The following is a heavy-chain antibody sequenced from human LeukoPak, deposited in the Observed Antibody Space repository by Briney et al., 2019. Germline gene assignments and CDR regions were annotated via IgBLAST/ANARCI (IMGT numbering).Heavy chain of an antibody. J-gene: IGHJ4*02. CDR3: TTLGGLYYESHGYPDFDH. V-gene: IGHV4-34*01. CDR2: INQSGST. CDR1: GGSLSPYY. D-gene: IGHD3-22*01. Sequence: SETLSLTCTVSGGSLSPYYWSWIRQPPGGGLEWLVEINQSGSTNYNPSLKSRVTISVEKFKNQFSLKLTSVTAADTAVYYCTTLGGLYYESHGYPDFDHWGQGTLVTVSS.